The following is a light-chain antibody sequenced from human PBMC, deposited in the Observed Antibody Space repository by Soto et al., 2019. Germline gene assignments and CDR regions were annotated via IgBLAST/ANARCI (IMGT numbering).Light chain of an antibody. V-gene: IGKV3-20*01. J-gene: IGKJ1*01. CDR3: HQYGSART. CDR1: QSVSSSY. Sequence: EIVLTQSPGTLSLSPGERATLSCRASQSVSSSYLAWYQQKPGQAPRLLIYGASSRATGIPDRFSGSGSGTDFTLTISRLEPEDFAVYYCHQYGSARTFGQGTNVEIK. CDR2: GAS.